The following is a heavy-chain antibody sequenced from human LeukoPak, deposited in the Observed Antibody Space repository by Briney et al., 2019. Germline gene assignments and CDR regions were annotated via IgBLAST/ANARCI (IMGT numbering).Heavy chain of an antibody. CDR3: AREKIAASMGYPDS. D-gene: IGHD2-15*01. CDR1: GYTFTAYS. Sequence: ASVKVSCKASGYTFTAYSIHWVRQAPGQRFEWMGWINPNTGGTNYAQRFQGRVTMTRVTSISTAYMEINRLTSDDTALYYCAREKIAASMGYPDSWGQGTLVTVSS. J-gene: IGHJ4*02. V-gene: IGHV1-2*02. CDR2: INPNTGGT.